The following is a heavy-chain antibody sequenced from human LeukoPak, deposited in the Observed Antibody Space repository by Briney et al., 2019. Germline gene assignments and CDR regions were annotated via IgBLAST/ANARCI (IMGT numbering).Heavy chain of an antibody. Sequence: PSETLSLTRTVSSGSISSSSYYWGWIRQPPGKGLEGTGSIYYSGSTYYNPSLKSRVTISVDTSKNQFSLKLSSVTAADTAVYYCARLGTGDQGATFDYWGQGTLVTVS. CDR2: IYYSGST. CDR1: SGSISSSSYY. V-gene: IGHV4-39*01. J-gene: IGHJ4*02. CDR3: ARLGTGDQGATFDY. D-gene: IGHD7-27*01.